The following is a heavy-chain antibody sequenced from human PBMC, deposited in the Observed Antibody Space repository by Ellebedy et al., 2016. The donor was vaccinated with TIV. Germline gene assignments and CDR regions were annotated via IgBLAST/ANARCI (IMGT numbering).Heavy chain of an antibody. D-gene: IGHD3-22*01. CDR2: IIPIFGTA. J-gene: IGHJ4*02. V-gene: IGHV1-69*05. CDR1: GGTFSSYA. Sequence: SVKVSXXASGGTFSSYAISWVRQAPGQGLEWMGGIIPIFGTANYAQKFQGRVTITRDTSASTAYMELSSLRSEDTAVYYCARATDITMINYWGQGTLVTVSS. CDR3: ARATDITMINY.